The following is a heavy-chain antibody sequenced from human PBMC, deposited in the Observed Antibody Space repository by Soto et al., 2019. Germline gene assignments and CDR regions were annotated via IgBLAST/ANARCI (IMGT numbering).Heavy chain of an antibody. Sequence: QVQLQESGPGLVKPSQTLSLTCTVSGGSISSGGYYWSWIRQHPGKGLEWIGYIYYSGRTYYNPYLTSRVIISVDKSKNQFYLKLRSVTAAATAVYYCARLDVWGQGTTVTVSS. V-gene: IGHV4-31*03. CDR2: IYYSGRT. CDR3: ARLDV. CDR1: GGSISSGGYY. J-gene: IGHJ6*02.